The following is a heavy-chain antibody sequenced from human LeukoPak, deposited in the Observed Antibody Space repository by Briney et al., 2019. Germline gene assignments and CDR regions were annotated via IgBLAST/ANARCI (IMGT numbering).Heavy chain of an antibody. CDR1: GFTFSVYS. D-gene: IGHD1-7*01. J-gene: IGHJ4*02. CDR3: ARAIWNYPNSCFHY. V-gene: IGHV3-48*01. Sequence: GGSLRLSCADSGFTFSVYSINWVRQAPGKGLEWVSYISSSSSTIEYAGSVKGRFTISRDNAKNSLYLQMNSLRAEDTAVYYCARAIWNYPNSCFHYWGQGTLVTVSS. CDR2: ISSSSSTI.